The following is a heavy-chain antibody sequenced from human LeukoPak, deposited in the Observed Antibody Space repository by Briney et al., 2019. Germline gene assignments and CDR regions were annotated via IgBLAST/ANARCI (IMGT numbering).Heavy chain of an antibody. Sequence: SETLSLTCTVSGGSISSSSYYWGWIRQPPGKGLEWIGCIYYRGSTYYNPSLKSRVTISVDTSKNQFSLKLSSVTAADTAVYYCARSDSYYYMHVWGKGTTVTISS. V-gene: IGHV4-39*01. CDR3: ARSDSYYYMHV. CDR2: IYYRGST. J-gene: IGHJ6*03. CDR1: GGSISSSSYY.